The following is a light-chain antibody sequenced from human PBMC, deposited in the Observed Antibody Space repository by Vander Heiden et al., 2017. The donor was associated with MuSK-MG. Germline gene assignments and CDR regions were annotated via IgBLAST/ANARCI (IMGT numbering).Light chain of an antibody. CDR3: QEYGTSPLWS. V-gene: IGKV3-20*01. J-gene: IGKJ1*01. CDR1: QSISSIF. Sequence: EIVLTQSPGTLSLSPGERATLSCRASQSISSIFLTWYPQKPGQAPRVLIYGASTRAIGIPDRFSGSGSGTDFTLTISRLEPEDFAVYYCQEYGTSPLWSFGQGTKVEIK. CDR2: GAS.